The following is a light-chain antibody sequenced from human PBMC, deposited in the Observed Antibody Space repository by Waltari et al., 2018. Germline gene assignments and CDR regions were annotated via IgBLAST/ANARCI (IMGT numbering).Light chain of an antibody. CDR2: AAS. V-gene: IGKV1-39*01. Sequence: DIQMTQSPSSLSASVGDRVTITCRASQTISSYLNWHQQKPGKAPKVLIYAASSLQSGVPSRFRGSGSGTDFTLTISSLRPEDFATYYCQQTYSTPITFGQGTRLEIK. J-gene: IGKJ5*01. CDR1: QTISSY. CDR3: QQTYSTPIT.